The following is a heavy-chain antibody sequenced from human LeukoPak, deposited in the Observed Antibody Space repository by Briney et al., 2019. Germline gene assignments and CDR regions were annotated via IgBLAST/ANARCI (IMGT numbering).Heavy chain of an antibody. CDR2: ISGDGVGT. V-gene: IGHV3-43*02. J-gene: IGHJ4*02. CDR3: ARAKPLPLMAHYFDY. Sequence: GGSLRLSCAASGFTFDDYAMHWVRQAPGKGLEWVSLISGDGVGTYYADSVKGRFTISRDNAKNSLYLQMNSLRAEDTAIYYCARAKPLPLMAHYFDYWGQGTLLTVSS. D-gene: IGHD3-16*02. CDR1: GFTFDDYA.